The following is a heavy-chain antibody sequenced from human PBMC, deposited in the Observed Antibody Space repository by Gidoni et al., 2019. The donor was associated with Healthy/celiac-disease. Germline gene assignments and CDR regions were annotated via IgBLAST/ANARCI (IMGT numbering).Heavy chain of an antibody. V-gene: IGHV3-30*18. CDR2: ISYDGSNK. CDR3: AKVKEGYYDSSGYYGPFDY. J-gene: IGHJ4*02. D-gene: IGHD3-22*01. Sequence: QVQLVESGGGVVQPGRSLRLSCAASGFTFSSYGMHWVRQAPGKGLEWVAVISYDGSNKYYADSVKGRFTISRDNSKNTLYLQMNSLRAEDTAVYYCAKVKEGYYDSSGYYGPFDYWGQGTLVTVSS. CDR1: GFTFSSYG.